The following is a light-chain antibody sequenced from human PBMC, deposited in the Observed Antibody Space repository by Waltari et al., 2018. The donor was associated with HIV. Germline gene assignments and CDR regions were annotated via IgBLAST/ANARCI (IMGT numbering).Light chain of an antibody. CDR1: NSNIGARYN. V-gene: IGLV1-40*01. J-gene: IGLJ3*02. CDR3: QSYDSSLSGSGV. Sequence: QSVLTQPPSVSEAPGQRGTISRTASNSNIGARYNVPWDQQLPGTAPKLLISGNSNRPSGVPDRFSGSKSGTSASLAITGLQGEDEADYYCQSYDSSLSGSGVFGGGTKLTVL. CDR2: GNS.